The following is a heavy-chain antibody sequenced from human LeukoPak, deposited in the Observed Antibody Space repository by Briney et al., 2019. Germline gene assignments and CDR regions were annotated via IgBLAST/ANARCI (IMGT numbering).Heavy chain of an antibody. CDR1: GFTFSSYA. CDR3: ASRYYDFWSGYPYYFDY. V-gene: IGHV3-30-3*01. D-gene: IGHD3-3*01. CDR2: ISYDGSNK. J-gene: IGHJ4*02. Sequence: GGSLRLSCAASGFTFSSYAMHWVRQAPGKGLERVAVISYDGSNKYYGDSVKGRFTISRDNAENSLYLQMNSLRAEDTAVYYCASRYYDFWSGYPYYFDYWGQGTLVTVSS.